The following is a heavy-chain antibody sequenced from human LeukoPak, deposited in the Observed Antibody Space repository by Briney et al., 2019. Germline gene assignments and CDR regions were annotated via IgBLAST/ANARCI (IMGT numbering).Heavy chain of an antibody. CDR2: ISYDGSNK. D-gene: IGHD6-13*01. CDR1: GFTFSTYN. V-gene: IGHV3-30*18. CDR3: AKDRAGSWAIDY. J-gene: IGHJ4*02. Sequence: GGSLRLSCAASGFTFSTYNMHWVRQAPGKGLEWVAVISYDGSNKYYADSVKGRFTISRDDSKNTLYLEMNSLNAEDTAVYYCAKDRAGSWAIDYWGQGTQVTVSS.